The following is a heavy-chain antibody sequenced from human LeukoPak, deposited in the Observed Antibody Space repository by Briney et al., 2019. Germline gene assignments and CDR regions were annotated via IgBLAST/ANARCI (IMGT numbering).Heavy chain of an antibody. CDR1: GFTFSAYW. CDR3: ARGPRVVVVAATPLFDY. V-gene: IGHV3-21*01. CDR2: ISSSSSYI. D-gene: IGHD2-15*01. J-gene: IGHJ4*02. Sequence: GGSLRLSCAASGFTFSAYWMNWVRQAPGKGLEWVSSISSSSSYIYYADSVKGRFTISRDNAKNSLYLQMNSLRAEDTAVYYCARGPRVVVVAATPLFDYWGQGTLVTVSS.